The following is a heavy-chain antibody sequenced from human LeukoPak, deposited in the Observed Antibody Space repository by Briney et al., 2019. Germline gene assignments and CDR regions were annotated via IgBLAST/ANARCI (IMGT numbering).Heavy chain of an antibody. Sequence: GGSLRLSCVASGFTFSSYAMSWVRQAPGKGLEWVSAISGSGGSTYYADSVKGRFTISRDNSKNTLFLQMNSLRAEDTAVYYCAEDFPLLQYCSSTSCPSFDYWGQGTLVTVSS. CDR3: AEDFPLLQYCSSTSCPSFDY. V-gene: IGHV3-23*01. CDR1: GFTFSSYA. D-gene: IGHD2-2*01. J-gene: IGHJ4*02. CDR2: ISGSGGST.